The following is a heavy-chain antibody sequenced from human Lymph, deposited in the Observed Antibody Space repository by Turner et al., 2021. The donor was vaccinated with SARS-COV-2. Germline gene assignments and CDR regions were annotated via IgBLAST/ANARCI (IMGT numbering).Heavy chain of an antibody. V-gene: IGHV4-59*08. CDR1: GGSLSSYY. CDR2: IYYSGST. D-gene: IGHD3-22*01. J-gene: IGHJ4*02. Sequence: QVQLQESGPGLVKPSETLSLTCTVSGGSLSSYYWSWIRQPPGKGLEWIGYIYYSGSTNYNPSLKSRVTISVDTSKNQFSLKLSSVTAADTAVYYCASYYYDSSGYSYGFDYWGQGTLVTVSS. CDR3: ASYYYDSSGYSYGFDY.